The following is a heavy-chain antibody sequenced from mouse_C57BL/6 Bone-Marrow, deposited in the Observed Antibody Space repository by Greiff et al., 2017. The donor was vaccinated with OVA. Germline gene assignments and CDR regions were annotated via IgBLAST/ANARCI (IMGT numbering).Heavy chain of an antibody. J-gene: IGHJ2*01. CDR1: GYTFTSYG. Sequence: QVQLKESGAELARPGASVKLSCKASGYTFTSYGISWVKQRTGQGLEWIGEIYPRSGNTYYNEKFKGKATLTADKSSSTAYMELRSLTSEDSAVYFCARKGSWFDYWGQGTTLTVSS. CDR2: IYPRSGNT. CDR3: ARKGSWFDY. V-gene: IGHV1-81*01.